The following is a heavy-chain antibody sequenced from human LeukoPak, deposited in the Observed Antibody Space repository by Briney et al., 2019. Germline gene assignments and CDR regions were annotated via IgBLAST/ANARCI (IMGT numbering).Heavy chain of an antibody. CDR1: GFTFSSYA. V-gene: IGHV3-23*01. D-gene: IGHD3-10*01. Sequence: GGSLRLSCAASGFTFSSYAMSWVRQAPGKGLEWVSAISGSGGSTYYADSVKGRFTISRDNAKNSLYLQMNSLGAEDTAVYYCARAARGAFDIWGQGTMVTVSS. J-gene: IGHJ3*02. CDR2: ISGSGGST. CDR3: ARAARGAFDI.